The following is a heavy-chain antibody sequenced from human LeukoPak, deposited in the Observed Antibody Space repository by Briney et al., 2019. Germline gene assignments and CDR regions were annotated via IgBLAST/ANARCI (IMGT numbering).Heavy chain of an antibody. D-gene: IGHD1-26*01. CDR2: IIPMFGPA. CDR1: GDIFNSYS. CDR3: ARVGRSRGSLPNSYYYMDV. Sequence: SVKVSCKASGDIFNSYSVSWVRQAPGQGLEWMGGIIPMFGPANYAQKFQGRVTITTDQSTTTAYMELSSLSSEDTAVYYCARVGRSRGSLPNSYYYMDVWGKGTTVTVSS. J-gene: IGHJ6*03. V-gene: IGHV1-69*05.